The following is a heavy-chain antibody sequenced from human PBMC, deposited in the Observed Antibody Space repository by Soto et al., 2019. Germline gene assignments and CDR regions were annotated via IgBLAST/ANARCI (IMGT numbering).Heavy chain of an antibody. D-gene: IGHD3-10*01. CDR2: IYYDGNT. J-gene: IGHJ4*02. Sequence: SETLSLTCTVSAGSITSSSHYWGWIRQPPGKGLESVANIYYDGNTYYNPSLESRVTISLDTSKNQFSLRLDSVTAADTALYYCATSSITYPLFMYPFDYWGVG. CDR3: ATSSITYPLFMYPFDY. CDR1: AGSITSSSHY. V-gene: IGHV4-39*01.